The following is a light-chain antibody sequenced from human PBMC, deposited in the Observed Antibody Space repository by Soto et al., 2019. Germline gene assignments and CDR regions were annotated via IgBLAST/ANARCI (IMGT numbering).Light chain of an antibody. CDR3: QQYNTYSYT. J-gene: IGKJ2*01. V-gene: IGKV1-5*03. CDR1: QSINSW. CDR2: QAS. Sequence: DIRMTQSRSTLSASVGDRVTNTCRASQSINSWLAWYQQKPGKGPKLLIYQASSLESGVPSRFSGSGSGTEFTLTISSLQPDDFATYYCQQYNTYSYTFGQGTKLEIK.